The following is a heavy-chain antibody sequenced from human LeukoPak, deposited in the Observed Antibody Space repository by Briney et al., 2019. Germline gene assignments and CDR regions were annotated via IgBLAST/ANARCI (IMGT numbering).Heavy chain of an antibody. J-gene: IGHJ6*03. V-gene: IGHV3-11*04. CDR3: ARVNTMVRGVIIRYYYYYMDV. CDR2: ISSSGGTI. CDR1: GFTFSDYY. Sequence: GGSLRLSCAASGFTFSDYYMSWIRQAPGKGLEWVSYISSSGGTIYYADSVKGRFTISRDNAKNSLYLQMNSLRAEDTAVYYCARVNTMVRGVIIRYYYYYMDVCGKGTTVTVSS. D-gene: IGHD3-10*01.